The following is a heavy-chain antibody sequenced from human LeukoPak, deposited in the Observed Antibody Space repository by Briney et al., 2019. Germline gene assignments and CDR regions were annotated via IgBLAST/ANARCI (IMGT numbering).Heavy chain of an antibody. CDR2: IYYSGST. CDR1: GFTFSSYS. CDR3: ARVKHPFDDYSSFDI. Sequence: GSLRLSCAASGFTFSSYSMNWVRQAPGKGLEWIGSIYYSGSTYYNPSLKSRVTISVDTSKNQFSLKLSSVTAADTAVYYCARVKHPFDDYSSFDIWGQGTMVTVSS. J-gene: IGHJ3*02. D-gene: IGHD4-11*01. V-gene: IGHV4-39*07.